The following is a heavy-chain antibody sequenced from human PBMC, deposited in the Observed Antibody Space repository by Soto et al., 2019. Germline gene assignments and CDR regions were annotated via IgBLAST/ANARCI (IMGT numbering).Heavy chain of an antibody. V-gene: IGHV3-30*18. CDR2: ISYDGSNK. Sequence: GGSLRLSCAASGFTFSSYGMHWVRQAPGKGLEWVAVISYDGSNKYYADSVKGRFTISRDNSKNTLDLQMNSLRAEDTAVYYCAKDLGGWYSYYGMDVWGQGTTVTVSS. D-gene: IGHD6-19*01. CDR3: AKDLGGWYSYYGMDV. CDR1: GFTFSSYG. J-gene: IGHJ6*02.